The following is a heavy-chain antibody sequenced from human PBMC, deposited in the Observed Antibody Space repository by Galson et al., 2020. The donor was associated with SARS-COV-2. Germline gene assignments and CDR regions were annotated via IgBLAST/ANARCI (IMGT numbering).Heavy chain of an antibody. CDR2: ISSNGGSK. V-gene: IGHV3-64D*06. J-gene: IGHJ4*02. Sequence: GGSLRLSCSASGFTFKSYAINWVRQAPGKGLEYVAVISSNGGSKWYADSVKGRFTLSRDNSKNTVIRQMGGLRAEDTAIYHCVKHFWSGYYVPQSPFDSWGQGTLVTVSS. CDR1: GFTFKSYA. CDR3: VKHFWSGYYVPQSPFDS. D-gene: IGHD3-3*02.